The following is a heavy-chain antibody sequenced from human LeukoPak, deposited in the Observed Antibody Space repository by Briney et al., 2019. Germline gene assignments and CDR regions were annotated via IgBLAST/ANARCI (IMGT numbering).Heavy chain of an antibody. V-gene: IGHV1-2*02. Sequence: EASVKVSCTASGYTFTGYYMHWVRQAPGQGLEWMGWINPNSGGTNYAQKVQGRVTMTRDTSISTDYLELSSLRSEDTAVYYCARDNSVPDEAWWFNPWGQGTLVTVSS. CDR1: GYTFTGYY. J-gene: IGHJ5*02. CDR2: INPNSGGT. D-gene: IGHD3-10*01. CDR3: ARDNSVPDEAWWFNP.